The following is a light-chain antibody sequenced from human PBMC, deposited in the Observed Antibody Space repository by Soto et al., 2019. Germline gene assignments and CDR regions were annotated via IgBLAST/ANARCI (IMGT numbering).Light chain of an antibody. CDR1: QSLVYSDGHTY. V-gene: IGKV2-30*01. Sequence: DVVMTQSPLSLPVTLGQPASISCRSSQSLVYSDGHTYLSWFQQRPGQSPRRLIYKVSNRDSGVPDRFRGSGSGTDFTRKSSRVEAEDVGVYYCMQGTHWPPMYTFGQGTKLEIK. CDR2: KVS. CDR3: MQGTHWPPMYT. J-gene: IGKJ2*01.